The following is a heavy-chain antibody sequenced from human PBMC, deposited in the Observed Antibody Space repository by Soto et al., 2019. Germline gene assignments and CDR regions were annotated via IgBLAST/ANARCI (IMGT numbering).Heavy chain of an antibody. CDR3: AKGLAWLVLYGFDY. J-gene: IGHJ4*02. Sequence: EVQLLESGGGLVQPGGSLRLSCAASGFTFSSYAMSWVRQAPGKGLEWVSVISGSGGSTYYADSVKGRFTISRDNSKTTLYLQMNSLRAEDTAVYYCAKGLAWLVLYGFDYWGQGTLVTVSS. CDR2: ISGSGGST. CDR1: GFTFSSYA. D-gene: IGHD6-19*01. V-gene: IGHV3-23*01.